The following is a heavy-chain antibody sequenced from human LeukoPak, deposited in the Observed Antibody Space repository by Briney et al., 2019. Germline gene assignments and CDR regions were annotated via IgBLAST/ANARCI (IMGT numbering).Heavy chain of an antibody. CDR1: GFTFSCYW. Sequence: GGSLRLSCAASGFTFSCYWMTWLRQAPGKGLEWVANIQHDGSDQYYEDSVKGRFTISRDNAKDSLFLQMNSLRAEDTAVYFCARSFLMSFGELLSGGFDVWGQGAMVTVSS. J-gene: IGHJ3*01. CDR3: ARSFLMSFGELLSGGFDV. D-gene: IGHD3-10*01. V-gene: IGHV3-7*01. CDR2: IQHDGSDQ.